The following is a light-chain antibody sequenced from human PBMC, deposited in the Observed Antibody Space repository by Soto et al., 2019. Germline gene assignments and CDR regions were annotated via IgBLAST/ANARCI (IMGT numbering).Light chain of an antibody. CDR3: QQYGSSPRT. V-gene: IGKV3-20*01. J-gene: IGKJ1*01. Sequence: GDRATLSCRASQRVSTFLAWYQQRPGQAPRLLIYRASTRATGIPDRFSGRGSGTDFALTISRLEPEDFALYYCQQYGSSPRTFGQGTKVDIK. CDR2: RAS. CDR1: QRVSTF.